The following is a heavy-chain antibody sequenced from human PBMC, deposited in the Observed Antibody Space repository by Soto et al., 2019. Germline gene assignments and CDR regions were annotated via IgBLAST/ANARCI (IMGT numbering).Heavy chain of an antibody. Sequence: SETLSLTCPVSGVSLTSGTYYWSWIRQHPGKGLEWIGYIFYSGSTDYNPPLKSRVNISVDTSKNQFSLKLSSVTAADTAVYYCASTEDFFDYWGQGTLVTVSS. CDR2: IFYSGST. CDR1: GVSLTSGTYY. V-gene: IGHV4-31*03. CDR3: ASTEDFFDY. J-gene: IGHJ4*02.